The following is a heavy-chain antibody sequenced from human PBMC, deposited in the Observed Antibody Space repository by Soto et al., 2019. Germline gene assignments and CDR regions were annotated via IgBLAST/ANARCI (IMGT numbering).Heavy chain of an antibody. CDR3: ARVSTSRPAPNYYYGMDV. D-gene: IGHD2-2*01. CDR1: GYTFTSHG. J-gene: IGHJ6*02. CDR2: ISAYNGNT. Sequence: ASVKVSCKASGYTFTSHGISWVRQAPGQGLEWMGWISAYNGNTNYAQKLQGRVTMTTDTSTSTAYMELRSLRSDDTAVYYCARVSTSRPAPNYYYGMDVWGQGTTVTVSS. V-gene: IGHV1-18*01.